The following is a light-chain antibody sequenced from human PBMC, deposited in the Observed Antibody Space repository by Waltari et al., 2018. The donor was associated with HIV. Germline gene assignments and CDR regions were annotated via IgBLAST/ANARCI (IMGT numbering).Light chain of an antibody. CDR2: NAS. J-gene: IGKJ1*01. V-gene: IGKV1-5*03. CDR3: QQYDTSSPK. Sequence: DIQMTQFPSSLSASTGDRVTITCRASQSIGSWLAWYQQKPGKAPKLLIYNASALESGVPSRFICRGSGEEFTLTISILQPDDSATYYCQQYDTSSPKFGQGTKVEVK. CDR1: QSIGSW.